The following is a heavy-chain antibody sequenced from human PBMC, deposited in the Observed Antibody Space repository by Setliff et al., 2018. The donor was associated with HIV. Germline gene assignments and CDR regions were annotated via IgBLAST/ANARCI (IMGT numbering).Heavy chain of an antibody. CDR3: ARENYGDYEDRYFDL. V-gene: IGHV4-4*07. CDR1: GGSINLYY. J-gene: IGHJ2*01. Sequence: ETLSLTCTVSGGSINLYYWSWVRQPAGKGLQWIGRIYTSGSANYTPSLKSRVAMSIDTSKYQISLRLSSVTAADTAVYYCARENYGDYEDRYFDLWGRGTLVTVSS. CDR2: IYTSGSA. D-gene: IGHD4-17*01.